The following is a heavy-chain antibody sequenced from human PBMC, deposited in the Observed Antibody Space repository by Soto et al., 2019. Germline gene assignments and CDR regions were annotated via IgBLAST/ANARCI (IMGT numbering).Heavy chain of an antibody. V-gene: IGHV4-59*01. CDR1: GDSIRSYY. CDR2: ISYTGGT. Sequence: TSETLSLTCTVSGDSIRSYYWSWIRQPPGKGLEWIGYISYTGGTHYNPSLKSRVTISADTSKNQFSLKLSSVTTADTALYYCAREGVAAPYYYYGMDVWGQGSTVTVSS. J-gene: IGHJ6*02. CDR3: AREGVAAPYYYYGMDV. D-gene: IGHD2-15*01.